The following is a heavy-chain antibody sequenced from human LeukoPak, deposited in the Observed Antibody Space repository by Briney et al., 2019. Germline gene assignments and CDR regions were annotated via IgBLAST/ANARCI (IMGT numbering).Heavy chain of an antibody. V-gene: IGHV1-2*02. CDR2: INPNSGGT. CDR3: ARDLSGLRRRENWFDP. Sequence: ASVKVSCKASGYTFTGYYMHWVRQAPGQGLEWIGWINPNSGGTNYAQKFQGRVTMTRDTSISTAYMELSRLRSDDTAVYYCARDLSGLRRRENWFDPWGQGTLVTVSS. D-gene: IGHD4-17*01. CDR1: GYTFTGYY. J-gene: IGHJ5*02.